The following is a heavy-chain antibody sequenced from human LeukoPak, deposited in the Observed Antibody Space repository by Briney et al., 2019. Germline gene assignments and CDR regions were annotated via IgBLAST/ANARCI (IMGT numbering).Heavy chain of an antibody. J-gene: IGHJ6*03. CDR1: GFTFSDYY. CDR2: ISSSGSTI. V-gene: IGHV3-11*01. D-gene: IGHD3-16*01. CDR3: ARIKRSSWGTYDCYYMDV. Sequence: PGGSLRLSCAASGFTFSDYYMSWIRQAQGKGLEWVSYISSSGSTIFYADSVKGRFTISRDSAKNSLYLQMNSLRAEDTAVYYCARIKRSSWGTYDCYYMDVWGKGTTVTVSS.